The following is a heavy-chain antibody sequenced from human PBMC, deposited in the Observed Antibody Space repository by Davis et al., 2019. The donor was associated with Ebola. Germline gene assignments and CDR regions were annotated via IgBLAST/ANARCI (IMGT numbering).Heavy chain of an antibody. V-gene: IGHV1-18*01. CDR2: ISAYNGNT. D-gene: IGHD2-8*01. CDR3: ARAVIRGVFDY. CDR1: GGTFSSYA. Sequence: ASVKVSCKASGGTFSSYAISWVRQAPGQGLEWMGWISAYNGNTNYAQKLQGRVTMTTDTSTSTAYMELRSLRSDDTAVYYCARAVIRGVFDYWDQGTLVTVSS. J-gene: IGHJ4*02.